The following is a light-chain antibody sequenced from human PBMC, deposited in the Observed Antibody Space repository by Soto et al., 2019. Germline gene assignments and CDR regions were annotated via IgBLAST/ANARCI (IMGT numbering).Light chain of an antibody. V-gene: IGLV1-44*01. CDR3: AAWDASLNGYV. CDR1: SSNIGSKT. J-gene: IGLJ1*01. Sequence: QSVLTQPPSASGTPGQMVTISCSGSSSNIGSKTVNWYQQLPGTVPKLLIYNSYQRPSGVPDRFSGSKSGTSASLAISGLQPEDEADYYCAAWDASLNGYVFGTGTKVTVL. CDR2: NSY.